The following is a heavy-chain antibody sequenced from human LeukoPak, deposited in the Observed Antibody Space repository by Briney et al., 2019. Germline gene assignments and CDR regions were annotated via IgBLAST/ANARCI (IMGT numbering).Heavy chain of an antibody. CDR2: INPSGGST. J-gene: IGHJ4*02. D-gene: IGHD3-22*01. CDR1: GYTFTSYY. V-gene: IGHV1-46*01. CDR3: ARDSQNYYDSSGYPDY. Sequence: PWASVKVSCKASGYTFTSYYMHWVRQAPGQGLERMGIINPSGGSTSYAQKFQGRVTMTRDTSTSTVYMELSSLRSEDTAVYYCARDSQNYYDSSGYPDYWGQGTLVTVSS.